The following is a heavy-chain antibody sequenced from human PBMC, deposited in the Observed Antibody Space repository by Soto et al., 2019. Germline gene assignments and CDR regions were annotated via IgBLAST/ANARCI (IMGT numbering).Heavy chain of an antibody. D-gene: IGHD3-10*01. J-gene: IGHJ2*01. V-gene: IGHV4-59*01. CDR2: IFYSGST. CDR3: ARGRYYGSGTPIKYFDL. Sequence: SETLSLTRTVSGGSLSPYFLGWIRPPPGEGLEWIGYIFYSGSTNYNPSLTSRVTISVDTSKNQFSLKLSSVTAADTAVYYCARGRYYGSGTPIKYFDLWGRGTLVT. CDR1: GGSLSPYF.